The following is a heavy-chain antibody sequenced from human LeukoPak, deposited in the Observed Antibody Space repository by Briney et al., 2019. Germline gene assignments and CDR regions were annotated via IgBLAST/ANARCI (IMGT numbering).Heavy chain of an antibody. J-gene: IGHJ4*02. CDR3: AKDLRQYSSGWFDY. D-gene: IGHD6-19*01. CDR2: ISGSGGST. CDR1: GFTFSSYA. Sequence: GESLRLSCAASGFTFSSYAMGWVRQAPGKGLEWVSAISGSGGSTYYADSVKGRFTISRDNSKNTLYLQMNSLRAEDTAVYYCAKDLRQYSSGWFDYWGQGTLVTVSS. V-gene: IGHV3-23*01.